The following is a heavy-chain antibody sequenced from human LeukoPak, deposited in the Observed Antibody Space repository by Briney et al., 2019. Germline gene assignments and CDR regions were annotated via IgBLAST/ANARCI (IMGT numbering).Heavy chain of an antibody. CDR3: AKDLMVRGGHYYYYMDV. CDR2: ISSSSSYI. V-gene: IGHV3-21*04. D-gene: IGHD3-10*01. CDR1: GFTFSSYS. Sequence: GGSLRLSCAASGFTFSSYSMNWVRQAPGKGLEWVSSISSSSSYIYYADSVKGRFTISRDNSKNTLYLQMNSLRAEDTAVYYCAKDLMVRGGHYYYYMDVWGKGTTVTISS. J-gene: IGHJ6*03.